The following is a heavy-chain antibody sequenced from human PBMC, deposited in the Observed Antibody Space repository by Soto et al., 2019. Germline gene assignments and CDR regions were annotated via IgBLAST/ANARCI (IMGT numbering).Heavy chain of an antibody. CDR2: ISGSGGST. CDR3: AKATRSGITIFGVVTLDAFDI. Sequence: GGSLRLSCAASGFTFSSYAMSWVRQAPGKGLEWVSAISGSGGSTYYADSVKGRFTISRDNSKNTLYLQMNSLRAEDTAVYYCAKATRSGITIFGVVTLDAFDIWGQGTMVTVSS. D-gene: IGHD3-3*01. CDR1: GFTFSSYA. J-gene: IGHJ3*02. V-gene: IGHV3-23*01.